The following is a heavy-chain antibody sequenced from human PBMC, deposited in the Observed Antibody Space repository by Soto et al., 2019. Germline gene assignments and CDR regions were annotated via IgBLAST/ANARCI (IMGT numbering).Heavy chain of an antibody. V-gene: IGHV4-31*03. CDR3: ARSSLGGGSSGYSSDY. CDR1: GGSISSGGYY. J-gene: IGHJ4*02. Sequence: QVQLQESGPGLVKPSQTLSLTCSVSGGSISSGGYYWSWVRQHPGKGLEWIGYIYYSGNTFYNPSLKRRLTISVYTSKNQFSLKLISVTAADTAVYYCARSSLGGGSSGYSSDYWGQGTLVTVSS. D-gene: IGHD3-22*01. CDR2: IYYSGNT.